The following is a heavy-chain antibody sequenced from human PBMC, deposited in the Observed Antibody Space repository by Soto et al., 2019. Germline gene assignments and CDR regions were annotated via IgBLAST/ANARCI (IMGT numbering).Heavy chain of an antibody. Sequence: QVQLQESGPGLVKPSETLSLTCSVSGASVSSGSYHWSWIRQPPGKGLEWLGCVYYSGNAKYNPSLQSRATISVDMSTNQVTLNLKSVTAADTAIYYCARSDSVILTALFDYWGQGTLVPVSS. D-gene: IGHD2-21*02. CDR2: VYYSGNA. J-gene: IGHJ4*02. CDR1: GASVSSGSYH. CDR3: ARSDSVILTALFDY. V-gene: IGHV4-61*01.